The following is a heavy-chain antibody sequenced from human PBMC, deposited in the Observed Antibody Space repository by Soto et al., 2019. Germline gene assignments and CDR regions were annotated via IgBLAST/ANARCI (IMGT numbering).Heavy chain of an antibody. D-gene: IGHD5-12*01. Sequence: XDSLTISCKGSGYRFTSHWIGLVRQMRGKGLEWMGIIYPGDSDTRYSPSFQGQVSISVDKSISTAYLQWSSLKASDTAMYYCAKLSGYARDYYYGIDVWGQGTTVTVSS. J-gene: IGHJ6*02. CDR3: AKLSGYARDYYYGIDV. V-gene: IGHV5-51*01. CDR2: IYPGDSDT. CDR1: GYRFTSHW.